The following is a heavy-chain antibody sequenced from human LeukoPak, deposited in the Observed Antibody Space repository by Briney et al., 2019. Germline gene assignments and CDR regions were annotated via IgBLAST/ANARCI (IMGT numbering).Heavy chain of an antibody. Sequence: GESLKISCKGSGYSFTSYWIGWVRQMPGKGLEWMGIIYPGDSDTRYSPSFQGQVTISADKSISTAYLQWSSLKASDTAMYYCARRPGIAAAGTLGSLFGYYGMDVWGQGTTVTVSS. CDR3: ARRPGIAAAGTLGSLFGYYGMDV. CDR2: IYPGDSDT. D-gene: IGHD6-13*01. CDR1: GYSFTSYW. V-gene: IGHV5-51*01. J-gene: IGHJ6*02.